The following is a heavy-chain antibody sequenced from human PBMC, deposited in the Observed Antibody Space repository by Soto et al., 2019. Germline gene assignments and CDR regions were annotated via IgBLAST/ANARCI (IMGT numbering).Heavy chain of an antibody. CDR1: GGTFSSYA. D-gene: IGHD5-12*01. CDR2: LIPIFGTA. Sequence: QVQLVQSGAEVKKPGSSVKVSCKASGGTFSSYAISWVRQAPGQGLEWMGGLIPIFGTANYAQKFQGRVTITADESTSTAYMELSSLRSEDTAVYYCARVGAGIVATNPGYYYYYGMDVWGQGTTVTVSS. CDR3: ARVGAGIVATNPGYYYYYGMDV. V-gene: IGHV1-69*01. J-gene: IGHJ6*02.